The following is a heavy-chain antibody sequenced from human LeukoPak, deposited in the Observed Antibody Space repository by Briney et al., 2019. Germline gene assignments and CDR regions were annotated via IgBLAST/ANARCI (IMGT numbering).Heavy chain of an antibody. Sequence: SETLSLTCAVSGGSITSSDWWSWVRQPPGKGLEWIGEIYHSGSTNYNPSLKSRVTISVDKSKNQCSLKLSSVTAADTAVYYCARKAKFGGVSGGRDVGAQGPTVTVSS. CDR1: GGSITSSDW. V-gene: IGHV4-4*02. J-gene: IGHJ6*02. CDR2: IYHSGST. D-gene: IGHD3-16*01. CDR3: ARKAKFGGVSGGRDV.